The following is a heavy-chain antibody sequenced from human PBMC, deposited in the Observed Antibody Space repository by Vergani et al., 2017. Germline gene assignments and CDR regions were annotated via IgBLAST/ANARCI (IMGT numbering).Heavy chain of an antibody. CDR2: INPNSGGT. J-gene: IGHJ4*02. CDR1: GYTFTGYY. CDR3: ARDNPAATKTFDY. V-gene: IGHV1-2*02. D-gene: IGHD2-2*01. Sequence: QVQLVQSGAEVKKPGASVKVSCKASGYTFTGYYMHWVRQAPGQGLEWMGWINPNSGGTNYARKFQGRVTMTRDTSISTAYMELSRLRSDDTAVYYCARDNPAATKTFDYWGQGTLVTVSS.